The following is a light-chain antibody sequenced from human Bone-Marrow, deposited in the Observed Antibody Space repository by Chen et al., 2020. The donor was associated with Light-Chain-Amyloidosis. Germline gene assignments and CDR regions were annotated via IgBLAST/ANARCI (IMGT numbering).Light chain of an antibody. J-gene: IGLJ2*01. Sequence: QSALTPPAAVSGSPGQSITISCTGTSSDVGAYNFVSWYEQNPGKVPNLLIYEGSYRPSGVSLRVSGSKSANTASLTSAELQAEDEADYYCSAYTRSNTRVFGGGTKLTVI. CDR2: EGS. V-gene: IGLV2-14*01. CDR3: SAYTRSNTRV. CDR1: SSDVGAYNF.